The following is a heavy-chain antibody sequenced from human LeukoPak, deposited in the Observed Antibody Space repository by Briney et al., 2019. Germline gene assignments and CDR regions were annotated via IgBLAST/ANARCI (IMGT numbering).Heavy chain of an antibody. V-gene: IGHV3-30*18. Sequence: GRSLRLSCAASGFTFSSYGMHWVRQAPGKGLEWVAVISYDGSNKYYADSVKGRFTISRDNSKNTLYLHMNSLRAEDTAVYYCAKGSSLGDYWGQGTLVTVSS. J-gene: IGHJ4*02. D-gene: IGHD5/OR15-5a*01. CDR3: AKGSSLGDY. CDR1: GFTFSSYG. CDR2: ISYDGSNK.